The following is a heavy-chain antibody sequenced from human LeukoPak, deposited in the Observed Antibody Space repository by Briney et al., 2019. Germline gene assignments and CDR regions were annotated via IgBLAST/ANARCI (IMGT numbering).Heavy chain of an antibody. CDR2: INTDGIII. CDR1: GFTFSTYW. Sequence: PGGSLRLSCAASGFTFSTYWMHWVRQAPGKGLVWVSRINTDGIIITYAGPVKGRFTISRDNAKKTVYLQMNSLRAEDTAMYYCVAGLGNYWGQGTLVTVSS. CDR3: VAGLGNY. V-gene: IGHV3-74*03. D-gene: IGHD6-13*01. J-gene: IGHJ4*02.